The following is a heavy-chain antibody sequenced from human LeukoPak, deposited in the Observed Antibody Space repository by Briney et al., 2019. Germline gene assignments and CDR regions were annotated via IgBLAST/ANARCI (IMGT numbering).Heavy chain of an antibody. J-gene: IGHJ5*02. CDR1: GGSISSYY. Sequence: PSETLSLTCTVSGGSISSYYWSWIRQPPGKGLEWIGYIYYSGSTNYNPSLKSRVTMSVDTSKNQFSLKLSSVTAADTAVYYCAREDEYCSGGTCSPRGWFDPWGQGTLVTVSS. D-gene: IGHD2-15*01. V-gene: IGHV4-59*01. CDR3: AREDEYCSGGTCSPRGWFDP. CDR2: IYYSGST.